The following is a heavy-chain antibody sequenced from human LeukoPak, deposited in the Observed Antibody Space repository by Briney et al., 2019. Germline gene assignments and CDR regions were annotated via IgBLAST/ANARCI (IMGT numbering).Heavy chain of an antibody. Sequence: SETLSLTCTVSGGSISSSSYYWGWIRQPPGKGLEWIGNIFYSGSTYYNPSLKSRVTISVDTSKNQFSLKLSSVTAADTAVYYCAYSTVLTRGYYWGQGTLVTVSS. CDR1: GGSISSSSYY. CDR2: IFYSGST. J-gene: IGHJ4*02. CDR3: AYSTVLTRGYY. D-gene: IGHD4-23*01. V-gene: IGHV4-39*07.